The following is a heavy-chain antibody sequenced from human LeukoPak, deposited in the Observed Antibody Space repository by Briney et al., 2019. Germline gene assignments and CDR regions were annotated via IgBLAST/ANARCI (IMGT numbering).Heavy chain of an antibody. CDR1: GGSFSGYY. D-gene: IGHD6-19*01. V-gene: IGHV4-59*08. J-gene: IGHJ5*02. CDR3: ARLTTSSGWHYWFDP. CDR2: IYYTGST. Sequence: TSETLSLTCAVYGGSFSGYYWSWIRQPPGKGLECIGYIYYTGSTTYNPSLKSRVTISVDTSKNQFSLKLSSVAAADTAVYYCARLTTSSGWHYWFDPWGQGTLVTVSS.